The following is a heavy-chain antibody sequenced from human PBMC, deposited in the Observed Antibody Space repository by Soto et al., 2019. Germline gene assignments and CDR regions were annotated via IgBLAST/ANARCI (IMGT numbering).Heavy chain of an antibody. Sequence: QVQLVQSGAEVKKPGSSVKVSCKASGGTFSSYAISWVRQAPGQGLEWMGGIIPIFGTANYAQKFQGRVTITADXXTXTXXMERSSLRSEDTAVYYCASIMTTVTTYYYYYGMDVWGQGTTVTVSS. D-gene: IGHD4-17*01. J-gene: IGHJ6*02. V-gene: IGHV1-69*12. CDR1: GGTFSSYA. CDR3: ASIMTTVTTYYYYYGMDV. CDR2: IIPIFGTA.